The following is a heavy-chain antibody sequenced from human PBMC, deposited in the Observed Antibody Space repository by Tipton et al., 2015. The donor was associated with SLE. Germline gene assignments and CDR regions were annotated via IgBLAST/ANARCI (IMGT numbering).Heavy chain of an antibody. Sequence: TLSLTCAVYGGSFSGYYWSWIRQPPGKGLEWIGEINHSGSTNYNPSLKSRVTISVDTSKNHFSLKLSSVTAADTAVYYCARGVAAAGYYFDYWGQGTLVTVSS. V-gene: IGHV4-34*01. CDR2: INHSGST. CDR3: ARGVAAAGYYFDY. CDR1: GGSFSGYY. J-gene: IGHJ4*02. D-gene: IGHD6-13*01.